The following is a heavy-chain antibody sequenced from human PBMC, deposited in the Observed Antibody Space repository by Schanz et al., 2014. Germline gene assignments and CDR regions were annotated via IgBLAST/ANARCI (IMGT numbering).Heavy chain of an antibody. CDR3: AKDIGGAVAAPVYDS. D-gene: IGHD2-15*01. CDR1: GFTFSDFG. V-gene: IGHV3-33*06. J-gene: IGHJ4*02. Sequence: QEQLVESGGGVVQPGRSLRLSCAASGFTFSDFGMHWVRQTPVKGMEWVATIWFDGSKTDYADSVKGRFTISRDNSKKTLFLQMSSLRGEDTAVYYCAKDIGGAVAAPVYDSWGQGTLVTVSS. CDR2: IWFDGSKT.